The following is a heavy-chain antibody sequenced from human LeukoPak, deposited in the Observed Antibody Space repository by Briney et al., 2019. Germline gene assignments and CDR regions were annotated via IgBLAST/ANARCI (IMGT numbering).Heavy chain of an antibody. CDR3: ARVTQAYYYDSSGTSFGYWFDP. CDR1: RYIFTSYG. Sequence: ASVKVSCKASRYIFTSYGISWVRQAPGQGLEWMGWISAYNGNTNYAQKLQGRVTMTTDTSTSTAYMELRSLRSDDTAVYYCARVTQAYYYDSSGTSFGYWFDPWGQGTLVTVSS. CDR2: ISAYNGNT. J-gene: IGHJ5*02. D-gene: IGHD3-22*01. V-gene: IGHV1-18*01.